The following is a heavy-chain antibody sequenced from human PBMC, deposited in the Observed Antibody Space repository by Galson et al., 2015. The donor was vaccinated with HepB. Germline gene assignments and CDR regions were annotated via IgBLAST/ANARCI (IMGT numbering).Heavy chain of an antibody. J-gene: IGHJ4*02. D-gene: IGHD2-2*01. CDR1: GFIFGDYG. CDR3: AKDLNPDSIVPAGLDY. CDR2: ISYDGSNK. Sequence: SLRLSCAASGFIFGDYGIHWVRQAPGKGLEWVAVISYDGSNKYYADSVKGRFTISRDNFKNTLYVQMNSLRAEDTAVYYCAKDLNPDSIVPAGLDYWGQGTLVTVSS. V-gene: IGHV3-30*18.